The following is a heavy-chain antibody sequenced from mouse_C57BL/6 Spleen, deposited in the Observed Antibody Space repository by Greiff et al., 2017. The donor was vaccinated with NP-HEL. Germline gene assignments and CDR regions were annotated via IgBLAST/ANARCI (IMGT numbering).Heavy chain of an antibody. J-gene: IGHJ2*01. CDR1: GFIFSDYY. V-gene: IGHV5-16*01. CDR2: INYDGSST. CDR3: ARGLGLYFDY. Sequence: EVNLVESEGGLVQPGSSMKLSCTASGFIFSDYYMAWVRQVPEKGLEWVANINYDGSSTYYLDSLKSRFIISRDNAKNILYLQMSSLKSEDTATYYCARGLGLYFDYWGQGTTLTVSS.